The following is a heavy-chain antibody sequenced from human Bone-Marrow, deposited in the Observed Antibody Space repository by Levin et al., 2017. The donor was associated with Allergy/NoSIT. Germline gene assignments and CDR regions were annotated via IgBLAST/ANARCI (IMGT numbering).Heavy chain of an antibody. CDR3: ARKTTSFDY. J-gene: IGHJ4*02. V-gene: IGHV4-59*01. Sequence: HSQTLSLTCTVSGGSISSYYWSWIRQPPGKGLEWIGYIYYSGSTNYNPSLKSRVTISVDTSKNQFSLKLSSVTAADTAVYYCARKTTSFDYWGQGTLVTVSS. CDR2: IYYSGST. D-gene: IGHD1-7*01. CDR1: GGSISSYY.